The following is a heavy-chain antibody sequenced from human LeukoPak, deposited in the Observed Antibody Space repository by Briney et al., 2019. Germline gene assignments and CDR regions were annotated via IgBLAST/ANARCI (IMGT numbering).Heavy chain of an antibody. CDR3: ARRGCSGGSCYWFDP. CDR2: IYYSGST. J-gene: IGHJ5*02. V-gene: IGHV4-39*01. CDR1: GGSISSSSYY. Sequence: SETLSLTCTVSGGSISSSSYYWGWIRQPPGKGLEWIGSIYYSGSTYYNPSLKSRVTISVDTSKNQFSLKLSSVTAADTAVYYCARRGCSGGSCYWFDPWGQGTLVTVSS. D-gene: IGHD2-15*01.